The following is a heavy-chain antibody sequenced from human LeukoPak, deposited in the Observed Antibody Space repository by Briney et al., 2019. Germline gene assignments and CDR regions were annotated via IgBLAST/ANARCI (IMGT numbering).Heavy chain of an antibody. CDR1: GGSISSYY. V-gene: IGHV4-59*01. D-gene: IGHD1-26*01. CDR3: AREIPLTRGSSGAFDI. Sequence: PSETLSLTYTVSGGSISSYYWSWIRQPPGKGLEWIGYIYYSGSTNYNPSLKSRVTISVDTSKNQFSLKLSSVTAADTAVYYCAREIPLTRGSSGAFDIWGQGTMVTVSS. CDR2: IYYSGST. J-gene: IGHJ3*02.